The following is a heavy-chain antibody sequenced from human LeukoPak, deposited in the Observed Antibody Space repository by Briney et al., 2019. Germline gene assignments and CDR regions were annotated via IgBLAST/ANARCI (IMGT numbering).Heavy chain of an antibody. Sequence: PGGSLRLPCAASGFTFNDAWMSWVRQAPGQGLEWVGRVKSKTHGGTTEYPAPVKGRFTISRDDSKNTLFLQMNSLKTEDTAVYYCTTERPYFDSWGQGTLVTVSS. CDR2: VKSKTHGGTT. CDR1: GFTFNDAW. CDR3: TTERPYFDS. V-gene: IGHV3-15*01. J-gene: IGHJ4*02.